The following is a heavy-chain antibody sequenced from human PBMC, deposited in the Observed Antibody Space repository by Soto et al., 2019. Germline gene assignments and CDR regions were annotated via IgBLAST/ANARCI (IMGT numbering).Heavy chain of an antibody. V-gene: IGHV3-23*01. CDR1: GFSFSDYS. J-gene: IGHJ4*02. CDR3: AKRATTVPTPGNYFDC. Sequence: GGSLRLSCVASGFSFSDYSMTWVRQGPGRGLEWVATLTPTGTTFYADSVKGRFTISRDNNRNTLSLQMYNLRAEDTARYYCAKRATTVPTPGNYFDCWGQGTLVTVSS. D-gene: IGHD2-15*01. CDR2: LTPTGTT.